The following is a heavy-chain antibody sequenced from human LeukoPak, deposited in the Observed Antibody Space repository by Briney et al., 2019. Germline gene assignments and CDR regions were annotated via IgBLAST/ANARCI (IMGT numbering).Heavy chain of an antibody. CDR2: TYYSGST. CDR3: ARKTSGGSFDY. D-gene: IGHD4-23*01. CDR1: GGSISSSSYY. J-gene: IGHJ4*02. Sequence: SETLSLTCTVSGGSISSSSYYWGWIRQPPGKGLEWIGSTYYSGSTYYNPSLKSRVTISVDTSKNQFSLKLSSVTAADTAVYYCARKTSGGSFDYWGQGTLVTVSS. V-gene: IGHV4-39*01.